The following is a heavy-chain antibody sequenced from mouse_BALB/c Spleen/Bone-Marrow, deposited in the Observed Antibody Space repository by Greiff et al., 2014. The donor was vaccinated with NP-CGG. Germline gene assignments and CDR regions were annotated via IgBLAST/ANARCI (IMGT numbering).Heavy chain of an antibody. CDR3: VRENYDYDGDAMDY. V-gene: IGHV1-4*02. CDR2: INPSSGYT. Sequence: QVHVKQSAAELARPGASVKMSCKTSGYTFTYYTMHWVKQRPGQGLEWIGYINPSSGYTDYNQKFKDKTTLTTDKSSSTAYLQXXXXXXXXSAVYYCVRENYDYDGDAMDYWGQGTSVTVSS. J-gene: IGHJ4*01. CDR1: GYTFTYYT. D-gene: IGHD2-4*01.